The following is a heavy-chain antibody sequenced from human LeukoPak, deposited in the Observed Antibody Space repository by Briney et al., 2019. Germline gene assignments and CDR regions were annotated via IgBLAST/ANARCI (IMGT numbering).Heavy chain of an antibody. CDR3: ASGRQLGY. D-gene: IGHD6-13*01. CDR1: GVTFSNLW. V-gene: IGHV3-7*01. J-gene: IGHJ4*02. Sequence: GGSVRLSCAASGVTFSNLWMSWVRPARGEGLEWVANIKEDGSEKYYVDSVKGRFTISRDNARNSLYLQMNSLRAEDTAVYYCASGRQLGYWGQGTLVTVSS. CDR2: IKEDGSEK.